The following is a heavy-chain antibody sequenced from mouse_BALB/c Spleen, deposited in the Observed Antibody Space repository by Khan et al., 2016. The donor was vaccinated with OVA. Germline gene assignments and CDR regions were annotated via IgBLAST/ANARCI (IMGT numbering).Heavy chain of an antibody. V-gene: IGHV1S81*02. J-gene: IGHJ2*01. D-gene: IGHD1-1*01. Sequence: VQLQESGAELVKAGASVKMSCKASGYTFTSYWMHWVKQRLGQGLEWFAETNPTNGRTYYNEKFKSKATLTVDKSSSTAYMLLSGPTFEDSAVYNCARIKKIVATYFDYWGQNATQTVSS. CDR2: TNPTNGRT. CDR1: GYTFTSYW. CDR3: ARIKKIVATYFDY.